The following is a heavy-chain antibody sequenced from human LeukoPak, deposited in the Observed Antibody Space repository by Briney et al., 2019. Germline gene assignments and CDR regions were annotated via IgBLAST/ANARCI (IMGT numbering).Heavy chain of an antibody. V-gene: IGHV4-4*07. D-gene: IGHD6-13*01. J-gene: IGHJ4*02. CDR3: ARGSIAAAGNKLDFDY. Sequence: SETLSLTCTVSGGSISSYYWSWIRQPAGKGLEWIGRIYTSGSTNYNPSLKSRVIMSVDTSKNQFSLKLSSVTAADTAVYYCARGSIAAAGNKLDFDYWGQGTLVTVSS. CDR2: IYTSGST. CDR1: GGSISSYY.